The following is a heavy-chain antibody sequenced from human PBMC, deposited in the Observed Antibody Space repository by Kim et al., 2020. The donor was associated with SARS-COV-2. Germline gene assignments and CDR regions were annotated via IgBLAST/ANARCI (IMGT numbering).Heavy chain of an antibody. D-gene: IGHD6-6*01. J-gene: IGHJ4*02. Sequence: SETLSLTCAVYGGSFSGCCWSWIRQPPGKGLEWIGEINHSGSTNYNPSLKSRVTISVDTSKNQFSLNLSSVTAADTAVYYCARVLRSLHRAARGFDYWGQGTLGTLSP. V-gene: IGHV4-34*01. CDR1: GGSFSGCC. CDR2: INHSGST. CDR3: ARVLRSLHRAARGFDY.